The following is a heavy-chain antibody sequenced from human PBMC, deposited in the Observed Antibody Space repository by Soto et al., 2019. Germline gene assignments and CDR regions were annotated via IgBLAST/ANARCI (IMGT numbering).Heavy chain of an antibody. D-gene: IGHD2-21*01. CDR1: GFAFNSYA. J-gene: IGHJ4*02. V-gene: IGHV3-23*01. CDR3: AKDLNADNNDYYYDFHY. CDR2: MTGGGGST. Sequence: EVQLRESGGRLVQPGVSLRLSCRATGFAFNSYALSWVRQAPGTGLEWVAAMTGGGGSTYYAHVVRGRFTISRDLSENTLVLQLDRLTPDDSAVYCCAKDLNADNNDYYYDFHYWGQGTRVIVSS.